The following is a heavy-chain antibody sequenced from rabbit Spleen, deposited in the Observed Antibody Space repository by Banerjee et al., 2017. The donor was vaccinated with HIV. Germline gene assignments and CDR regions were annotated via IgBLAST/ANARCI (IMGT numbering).Heavy chain of an antibody. D-gene: IGHD7-1*01. CDR1: GFDLTSNYG. CDR2: ILTGNSGNT. J-gene: IGHJ4*01. CDR3: ARETWGSTGNYGL. Sequence: QEQLEESGGDLVKPGASLTLTCKASGFDLTSNYGMCWVRQAPGKGLEWIACILTGNSGNTYYASWVNGRFTLSKTSSTTVTLQVTSLTAADTATYFCARETWGSTGNYGLWGPGTLVTVS. V-gene: IGHV1S45*01.